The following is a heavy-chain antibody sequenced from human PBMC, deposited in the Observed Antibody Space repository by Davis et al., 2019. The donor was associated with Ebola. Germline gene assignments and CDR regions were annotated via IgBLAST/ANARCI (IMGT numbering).Heavy chain of an antibody. Sequence: ASVQVSCKASGYTFTSYDINWVRQAPGQGLEWMGWMNPKSGNTGYAQKFQARVSMTRNTSISTAYMELNSLRSEDTAVYYCARGSRTLDIWGQGTVVTVSS. CDR3: ARGSRTLDI. J-gene: IGHJ3*02. D-gene: IGHD3/OR15-3a*01. CDR2: MNPKSGNT. CDR1: GYTFTSYD. V-gene: IGHV1-8*01.